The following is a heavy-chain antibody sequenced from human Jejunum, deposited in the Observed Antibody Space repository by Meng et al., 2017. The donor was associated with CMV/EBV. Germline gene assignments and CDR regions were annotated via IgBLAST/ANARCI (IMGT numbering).Heavy chain of an antibody. CDR2: IIYSDGTT. V-gene: IGHV3-20*03. CDR3: AYSSSWAHFDY. CDR1: GFTFDDYG. Sequence: AASGFTFDDYGMSWVRQAPGKGLEWVSGIIYSDGTTYFADSVKGRFTISRDKSKNTLDLQMNSLRAEDMAVYYCAYSSSWAHFDYWGQGTLVTVSS. D-gene: IGHD6-13*01. J-gene: IGHJ4*02.